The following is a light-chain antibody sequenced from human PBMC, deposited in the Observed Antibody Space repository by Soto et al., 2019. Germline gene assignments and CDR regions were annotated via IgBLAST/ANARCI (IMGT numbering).Light chain of an antibody. CDR2: GAS. J-gene: IGKJ1*01. CDR1: QSVSSY. V-gene: IGKV3-11*01. CDR3: QQRSNWPRT. Sequence: EIVMTQSPATLSVSPGERATLSCRASQSVSSYLVWYQQKPGQAPRLLIYGASSRATGIPDRFSGSGSGTDFTLTISSLDPEDFAVYYCQQRSNWPRTFGQGTKVDIK.